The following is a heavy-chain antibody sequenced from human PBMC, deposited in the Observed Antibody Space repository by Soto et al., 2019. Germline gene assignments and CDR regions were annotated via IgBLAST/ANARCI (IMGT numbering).Heavy chain of an antibody. CDR3: TRGVLA. CDR2: ISHSGSP. J-gene: IGHJ5*02. D-gene: IGHD3-10*01. V-gene: IGHV4-30-2*01. CDR1: GGSVSSGGYS. Sequence: SETLSLTCSVSGGSVSSGGYSWSWIRQPPGKGLEWIGFISHSGSPEYNPSLMSRVTISVDKSKNQISLELSSVTAAGTAVYYCTRGVLAWGPGTLVTVYS.